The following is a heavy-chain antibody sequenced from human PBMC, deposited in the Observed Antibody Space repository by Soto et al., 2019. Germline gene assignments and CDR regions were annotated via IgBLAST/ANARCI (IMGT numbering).Heavy chain of an antibody. CDR3: ARDRRVVVTAIPPGWFDP. CDR2: INAGNGNT. V-gene: IGHV1-3*01. Sequence: ASVKVSCKASGYTFTSYAMHWVRQAPGQRLEWMGWINAGNGNTKYSQKFQGRVTITRDTSASTAYMELSSLRSEDTAVYYCARDRRVVVTAIPPGWFDPWGQGTLVTVSS. J-gene: IGHJ5*02. CDR1: GYTFTSYA. D-gene: IGHD2-21*02.